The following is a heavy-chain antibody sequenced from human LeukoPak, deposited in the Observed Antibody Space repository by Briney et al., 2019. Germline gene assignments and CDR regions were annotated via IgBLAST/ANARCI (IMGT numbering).Heavy chain of an antibody. CDR1: GGSISSYY. Sequence: SETLSLTCTVSGGSISSYYWSWIRQPPGKGLEWIGYIYYSGSTNYNPSLKSRVTISVDTSKNQFSLKLSSVTAADAAVYYCARHKWLDAFDIWGQGTMVTVSS. J-gene: IGHJ3*02. CDR2: IYYSGST. V-gene: IGHV4-59*08. D-gene: IGHD6-19*01. CDR3: ARHKWLDAFDI.